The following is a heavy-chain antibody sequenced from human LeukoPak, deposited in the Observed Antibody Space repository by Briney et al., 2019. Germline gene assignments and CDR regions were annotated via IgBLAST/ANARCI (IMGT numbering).Heavy chain of an antibody. CDR3: AGSGIYWYYFDF. CDR2: VSYTGTT. J-gene: IGHJ4*02. CDR1: GGSIDSRGFF. V-gene: IGHV4-39*01. Sequence: PSETLSLTCTISGGSIDSRGFFWGWIRQSPGKALEWIGSVSYTGTTYVHPSLKSRVSLSVDTSKKQMSLNVTSVTASDTSMYYCAGSGIYWYYFDFWGQGALVTVSS. D-gene: IGHD2-8*02.